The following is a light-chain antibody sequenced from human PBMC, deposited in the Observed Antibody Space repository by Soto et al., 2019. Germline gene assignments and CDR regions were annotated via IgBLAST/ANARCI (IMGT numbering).Light chain of an antibody. CDR3: QSYDSSLSAVV. J-gene: IGLJ2*01. Sequence: QSVLTQPPSVSGAPGQRVTISCTGSSSNIGAGYDVHWYQQLPGTAPKLLIDGHSNRPSGVPDRFSGSKSGTSASLAITGLQAEDEADYYCQSYDSSLSAVVFGGGTKLTVL. CDR2: GHS. V-gene: IGLV1-40*01. CDR1: SSNIGAGYD.